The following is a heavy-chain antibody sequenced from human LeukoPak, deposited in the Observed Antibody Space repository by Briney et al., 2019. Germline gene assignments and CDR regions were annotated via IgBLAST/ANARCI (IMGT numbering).Heavy chain of an antibody. CDR1: GGTFSSYA. CDR2: IIPILGIA. V-gene: IGHV1-69*04. CDR3: ARDQTSYGPFDY. Sequence: SVKVSCKAFGGTFSSYAISWVRQAPGQGLEWMGRIIPILGIANYAQKFQGRVTITADKSTSTAYMELSSLRSEDTAVYYCARDQTSYGPFDYWGQGTLDTVSS. J-gene: IGHJ4*02. D-gene: IGHD5-18*01.